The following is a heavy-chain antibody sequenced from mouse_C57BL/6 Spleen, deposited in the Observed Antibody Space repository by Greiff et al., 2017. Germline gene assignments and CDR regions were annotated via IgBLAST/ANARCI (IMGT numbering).Heavy chain of an antibody. D-gene: IGHD1-1*01. CDR3: ASWYYGSSQGSHYFDY. J-gene: IGHJ2*01. CDR1: GYTFTSYW. V-gene: IGHV1-59*01. CDR2: IDPSDSYT. Sequence: QVQLQQPGAELVRPGTSVKLSCKASGYTFTSYWMHWVKQRPGQGLEWIGVIDPSDSYTNYNQKFKGKATLTVDTSSSTAYMQLSSLTSEDSAVYYCASWYYGSSQGSHYFDYWGQGTTLTVSS.